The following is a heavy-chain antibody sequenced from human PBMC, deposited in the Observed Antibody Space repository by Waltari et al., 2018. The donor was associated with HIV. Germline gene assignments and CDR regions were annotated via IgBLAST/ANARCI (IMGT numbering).Heavy chain of an antibody. D-gene: IGHD3-22*01. CDR3: ARTSYYYDDSGYYRLYYFDY. J-gene: IGHJ4*02. CDR2: TYESGGT. V-gene: IGHV4-59*01. CDR1: GGSISRFY. Sequence: QVHLQESGPGLVKPSETLSLTCTVSGGSISRFYWSWIRQSPGEGLEWIGYTYESGGTSYHPSLKSLATISVDTSKNQFSLRLHSVTAADTAVYFCARTSYYYDDSGYYRLYYFDYWGQGTLVTVSS.